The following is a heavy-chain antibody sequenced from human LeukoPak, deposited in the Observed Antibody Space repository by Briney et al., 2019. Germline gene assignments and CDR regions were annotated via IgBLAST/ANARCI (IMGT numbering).Heavy chain of an antibody. Sequence: PSETLSLTCAVYGGSFSGYYWSWIRQPPGKGLEWIGEINHSGSTNYNPSLKSRVTISVDTSKNQSSLKLSSVTAADTAVYYCARGKGSGSYDYYYYYGMDVWGQGTTVTVSS. CDR1: GGSFSGYY. CDR2: INHSGST. V-gene: IGHV4-34*01. D-gene: IGHD3-10*01. CDR3: ARGKGSGSYDYYYYYGMDV. J-gene: IGHJ6*02.